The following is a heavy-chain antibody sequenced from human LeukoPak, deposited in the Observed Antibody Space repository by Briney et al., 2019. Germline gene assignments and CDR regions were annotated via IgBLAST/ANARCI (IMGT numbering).Heavy chain of an antibody. Sequence: GSLRLSCAASGFIFSTCGMHWVRQAPGKGLEWVSFIQYDGNEVDYADSVKGRFTISRDNSKNSLYLQMNSLRPEDTALYYCVKDTLFSVITVGNDAFDIWGQGTLVTVSS. V-gene: IGHV3-30*02. CDR3: VKDTLFSVITVGNDAFDI. CDR1: GFIFSTCG. J-gene: IGHJ3*02. CDR2: IQYDGNEV. D-gene: IGHD3-3*01.